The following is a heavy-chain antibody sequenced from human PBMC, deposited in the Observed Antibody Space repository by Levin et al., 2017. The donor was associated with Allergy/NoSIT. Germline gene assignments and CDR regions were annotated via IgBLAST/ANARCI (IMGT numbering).Heavy chain of an antibody. CDR1: GFSLSTSGMR. CDR2: IDWDDDK. D-gene: IGHD1-26*01. V-gene: IGHV2-70*04. J-gene: IGHJ5*02. CDR3: ARMGGATGSNWFDP. Sequence: SGPTLVKPTQTLTLTCTFSGFSLSTSGMRVSWIRQPPGKALEWLARIDWDDDKFYSTSLKTRLTISKDTSKNQVVLTMTNMDPVDTATYYCARMGGATGSNWFDPWGQGTLVTVSS.